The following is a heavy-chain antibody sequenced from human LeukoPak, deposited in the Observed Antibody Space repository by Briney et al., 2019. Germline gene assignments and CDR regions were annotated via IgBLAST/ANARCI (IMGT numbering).Heavy chain of an antibody. Sequence: PGGSLRLSCAASGFTFSSYGMHWVRQAPGKGLEWVAVIWYDGSNKYYADSVKGRFTISRDNSKNTLYLQMNSLRAEDTAVYYCAKHLWRDLLWFGEGYYFGYWGQGTLVTVSS. CDR2: IWYDGSNK. D-gene: IGHD3-10*01. CDR1: GFTFSSYG. CDR3: AKHLWRDLLWFGEGYYFGY. V-gene: IGHV3-33*06. J-gene: IGHJ4*02.